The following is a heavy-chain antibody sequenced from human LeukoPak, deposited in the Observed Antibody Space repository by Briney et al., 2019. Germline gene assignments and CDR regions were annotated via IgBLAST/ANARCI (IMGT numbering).Heavy chain of an antibody. Sequence: PSETLSLTCAVYGGSFSGYYWSWIRQPPGKGLEWIGEINHSGSTNYNPSLKSRVTISVDTSKNQFSLKLSSVTAADTAAYYCARRKGTPYYYYYMDVWGKGTTVTVSS. CDR2: INHSGST. CDR1: GGSFSGYY. J-gene: IGHJ6*03. D-gene: IGHD1-14*01. V-gene: IGHV4-34*01. CDR3: ARRKGTPYYYYYMDV.